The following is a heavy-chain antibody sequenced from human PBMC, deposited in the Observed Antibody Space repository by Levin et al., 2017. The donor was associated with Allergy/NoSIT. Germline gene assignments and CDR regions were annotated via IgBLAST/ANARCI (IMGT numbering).Heavy chain of an antibody. CDR3: ARWLKNALHY. J-gene: IGHJ4*02. V-gene: IGHV4-34*01. CDR1: GGSFSGYY. Sequence: SETLSLTCAVYGGSFSGYYWSWIRQPPGKGLEWIGEINHSGSTNYNPSLKSRVTISVDTSKNQFSLKLSSVTAADTAVYYCARWLKNALHYWGQGTLVTVSS. CDR2: INHSGST. D-gene: IGHD2-2*01.